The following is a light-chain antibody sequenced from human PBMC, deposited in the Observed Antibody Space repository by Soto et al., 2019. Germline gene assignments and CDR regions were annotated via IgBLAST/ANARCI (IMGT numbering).Light chain of an antibody. CDR2: GAS. CDR3: QQHKNWPPT. J-gene: IGKJ1*01. Sequence: ETVMTQSPATLSVSPGERATLSCRASQSVSSNLAWYQQKPGQAPRLLIYGASTRATGIPARITGSGSGTEFTLSISSLQSEDFAVYYCQQHKNWPPTFGQGTKVEIK. CDR1: QSVSSN. V-gene: IGKV3-15*01.